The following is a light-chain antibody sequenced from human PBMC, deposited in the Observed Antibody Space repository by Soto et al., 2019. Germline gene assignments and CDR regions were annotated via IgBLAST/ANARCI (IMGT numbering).Light chain of an antibody. CDR3: FSHRSGDSHV. CDR2: GVT. CDR1: SSDVGGYNY. V-gene: IGLV2-14*01. J-gene: IGLJ1*01. Sequence: QSALTQPASVSGSPGQSITFSCTGTSSDVGGYNYVSWYQQYPGKAPKLMIYGVTNRPSGVSNRFSGSKTGNTASLTISGLQAEDEAYYYCFSHRSGDSHVFGTGTKVTVL.